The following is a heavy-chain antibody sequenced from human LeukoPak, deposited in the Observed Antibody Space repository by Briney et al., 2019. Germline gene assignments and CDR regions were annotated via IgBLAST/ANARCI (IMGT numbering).Heavy chain of an antibody. CDR2: INHSGST. CDR3: ARGRYDYVWGSYRSLYYFDY. Sequence: SETLSLTCAVYGGSFSGYYWSWIRQPPGKGLEWMGEINHSGSTNYNPSLKSRVTISVDTSKNQFSLQLSSVTAAHTAVYYCARGRYDYVWGSYRSLYYFDYWGQGTLVTVSS. CDR1: GGSFSGYY. D-gene: IGHD3-16*02. V-gene: IGHV4-34*01. J-gene: IGHJ4*02.